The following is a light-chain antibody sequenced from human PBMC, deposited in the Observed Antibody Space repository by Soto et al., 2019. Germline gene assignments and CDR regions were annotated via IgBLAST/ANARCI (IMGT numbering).Light chain of an antibody. V-gene: IGLV1-40*01. J-gene: IGLJ1*01. CDR3: QSYDNSLSGLYV. CDR1: SSNIGADYH. Sequence: QSVLTRPPSVSGAPGQRVTSSCSGSSSNIGADYHVNWYQQYPGKAPKLLIYGDANRPSGVPARFSGSRSGTAASLAISWLQAEDEADYYCQSYDNSLSGLYVFGTATKLTVL. CDR2: GDA.